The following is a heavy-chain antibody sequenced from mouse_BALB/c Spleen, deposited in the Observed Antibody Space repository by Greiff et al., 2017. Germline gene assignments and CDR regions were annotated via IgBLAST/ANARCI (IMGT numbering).Heavy chain of an antibody. CDR2: IWSGGST. Sequence: VQLQQSGPGLVQPSQSLSITFTVSGFSLTSYGVHWVRQSPGKGLEWLGVIWSGGSTDYNAAFISRLSISKDNSKSQVFFKMNSLQANDTAIYYCARKKNYRYDGEFAYWGQGTLVTVSA. V-gene: IGHV2-2*02. J-gene: IGHJ3*01. CDR1: GFSLTSYG. CDR3: ARKKNYRYDGEFAY. D-gene: IGHD2-14*01.